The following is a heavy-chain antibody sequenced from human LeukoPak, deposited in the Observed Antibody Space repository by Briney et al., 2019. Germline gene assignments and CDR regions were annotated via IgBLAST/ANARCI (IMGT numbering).Heavy chain of an antibody. Sequence: PSETLSLTRAVYGGSFSGYYWSWIRQPPGKGLEWIGEINHSGSTNYNPSLKSRVTISVDTSKNQFSLKLSSVTAADTAVYYCARSGIVVVPAAIFAFDIWGQGTMVTVSS. CDR3: ARSGIVVVPAAIFAFDI. V-gene: IGHV4-34*01. J-gene: IGHJ3*02. CDR2: INHSGST. D-gene: IGHD2-2*01. CDR1: GGSFSGYY.